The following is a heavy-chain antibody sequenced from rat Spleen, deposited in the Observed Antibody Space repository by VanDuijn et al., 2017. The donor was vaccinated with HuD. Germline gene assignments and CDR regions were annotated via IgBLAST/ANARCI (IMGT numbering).Heavy chain of an antibody. J-gene: IGHJ3*01. CDR3: ASQTRGRVYYCTTGWLFSY. D-gene: IGHD1-12*03. V-gene: IGHV5-31*01. CDR2: ISVGGGST. CDR1: GFTFNNYW. Sequence: EVQLVESGGGLVQPGGSLKLSCVASGFTFNNYWMTLLRQAPGKGLEWVASISVGGGSTYYRDSVKVRFTISRDNAKNTLYLQMDSLRSEDTATYYCASQTRGRVYYCTTGWLFSYWGQGTLVTVSS.